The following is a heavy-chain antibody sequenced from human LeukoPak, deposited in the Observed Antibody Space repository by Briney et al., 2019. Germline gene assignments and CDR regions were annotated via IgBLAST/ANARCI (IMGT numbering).Heavy chain of an antibody. V-gene: IGHV4-39*07. D-gene: IGHD1-26*01. CDR1: GDSISSSSSY. CDR2: INYNGRT. Sequence: SETLSLTCTVSGDSISSSSSYWGWIRQPPGEGLGWIGSINYNGRTYYNPSLKSRVTISVDTSKNQLSLKLSSVTAADTAVYYCATRKNIVGANWFDPWGQGTLVTVSS. J-gene: IGHJ5*02. CDR3: ATRKNIVGANWFDP.